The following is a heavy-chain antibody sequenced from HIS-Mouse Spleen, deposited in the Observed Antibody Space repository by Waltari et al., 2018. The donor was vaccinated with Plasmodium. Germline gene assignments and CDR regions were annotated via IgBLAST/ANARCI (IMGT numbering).Heavy chain of an antibody. CDR2: IKQDGSEK. V-gene: IGHV3-7*01. Sequence: EVQLVESGGGLVQPGRSLRLPCAASGCTCSSYWMSWVRQAPGKGLEWVANIKQDGSEKYYVDSVKGRFTISRDNAKNSLYLQMNSLRAEDTAVYYCASSWYWYFDLWGRGTLVTVSS. D-gene: IGHD6-13*01. CDR3: ASSWYWYFDL. CDR1: GCTCSSYW. J-gene: IGHJ2*01.